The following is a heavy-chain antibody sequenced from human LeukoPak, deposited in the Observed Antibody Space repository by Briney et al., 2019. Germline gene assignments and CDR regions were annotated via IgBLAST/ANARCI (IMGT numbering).Heavy chain of an antibody. V-gene: IGHV3-48*03. Sequence: GGSLRLSCAASGFTFSSYEMNWVRQAPGKGLEWVSYISSSGSTIYYADSVKGRFTISRDNAKNSLYLQMNSLRAEDTAVYYCARARTTETRYYYYGMDVWGQGTTVTVSS. D-gene: IGHD2/OR15-2a*01. CDR2: ISSSGSTI. CDR1: GFTFSSYE. J-gene: IGHJ6*02. CDR3: ARARTTETRYYYYGMDV.